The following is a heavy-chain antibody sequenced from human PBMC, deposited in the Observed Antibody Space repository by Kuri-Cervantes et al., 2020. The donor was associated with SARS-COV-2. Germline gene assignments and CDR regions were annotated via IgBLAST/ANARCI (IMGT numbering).Heavy chain of an antibody. CDR2: INPNSGGT. D-gene: IGHD1-26*01. CDR1: GYTFTGYY. CDR3: ARVGNSGSYYDYYYYMDV. J-gene: IGHJ6*03. V-gene: IGHV1-2*02. Sequence: ASVKVSCKASGYTFTGYYMHWVRQAPGQGLEWMGWINPNSGGTNYAQKFQGRVTMTRDTSISTAYMELSRLRSDDTAVYYCARVGNSGSYYDYYYYMDVWGKGTTVTVSS.